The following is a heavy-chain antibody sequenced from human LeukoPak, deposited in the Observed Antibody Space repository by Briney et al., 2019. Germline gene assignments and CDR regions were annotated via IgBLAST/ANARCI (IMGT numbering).Heavy chain of an antibody. CDR1: GYTFISYG. V-gene: IGHV1-18*01. J-gene: IGHJ3*02. CDR2: ISGYDDNT. Sequence: ASVKVSCKASGYTFISYGISWVRQAPGQGLEWMGRISGYDDNTNYAQKVQGRVTMTTDTSTSTAYMEVRSLRSDDTAVYYCARDVGCSGGSCYRAFDIWGQGTMVTVSS. D-gene: IGHD2-15*01. CDR3: ARDVGCSGGSCYRAFDI.